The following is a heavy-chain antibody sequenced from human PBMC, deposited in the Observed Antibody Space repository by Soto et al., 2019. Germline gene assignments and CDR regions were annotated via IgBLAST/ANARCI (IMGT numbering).Heavy chain of an antibody. Sequence: VASVKVSCKASGGTFSSYAISWVRQAPGQGLEWMGGIIPIFGTANYAQKFQGRVTITADESTSTAYMELSSLRSEDTAVYYCARVGGGVCYDSSGYSHFDYLGRVTMGAVAS. J-gene: IGHJ4*02. V-gene: IGHV1-69*13. D-gene: IGHD3-22*01. CDR2: IIPIFGTA. CDR3: ARVGGGVCYDSSGYSHFDY. CDR1: GGTFSSYA.